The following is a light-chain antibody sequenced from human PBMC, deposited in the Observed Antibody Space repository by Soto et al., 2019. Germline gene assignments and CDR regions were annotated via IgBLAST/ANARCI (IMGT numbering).Light chain of an antibody. J-gene: IGLJ2*01. Sequence: SSELTQPPSVSVSPGQTASITCSGDKLGDKYACWYQQKPGQSPVLVIYKDNKRPSGIPERFSGSNSGNTATLTISGTQAMDEADYYCQAWDSSTVVFGGGTKLTVL. CDR2: KDN. CDR1: KLGDKY. CDR3: QAWDSSTVV. V-gene: IGLV3-1*01.